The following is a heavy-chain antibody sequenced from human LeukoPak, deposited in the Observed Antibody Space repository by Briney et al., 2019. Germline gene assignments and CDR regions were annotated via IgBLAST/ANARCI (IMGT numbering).Heavy chain of an antibody. J-gene: IGHJ4*02. D-gene: IGHD7-27*01. CDR3: ATETGRIGDLGY. V-gene: IGHV3-30*04. Sequence: PGTSLRLSCAASGFTFSSFTMHWVRQAPGKGLEWVAVIAYHGNDEYYAGSLKGRFTVSRDNSKDTLYLQMNSLRAEDTAVYYCATETGRIGDLGYWGQGALVTVSS. CDR2: IAYHGNDE. CDR1: GFTFSSFT.